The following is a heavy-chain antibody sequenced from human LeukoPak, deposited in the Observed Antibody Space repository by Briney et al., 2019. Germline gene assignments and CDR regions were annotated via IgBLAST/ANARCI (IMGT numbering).Heavy chain of an antibody. D-gene: IGHD2-2*01. V-gene: IGHV4-39*07. J-gene: IGHJ6*03. CDR1: GGSISSSSYY. Sequence: NPSETLSLTCTVSGGSISSSSYYWGWIRQPPGKGLEWIGSIYYSGSTYYNPSLKSRVIISVDTSKNQFSLKLSSVTAADTAIYYCGRLIVEPAPMYYYYIDVWGKGTTVTVSS. CDR2: IYYSGST. CDR3: GRLIVEPAPMYYYYIDV.